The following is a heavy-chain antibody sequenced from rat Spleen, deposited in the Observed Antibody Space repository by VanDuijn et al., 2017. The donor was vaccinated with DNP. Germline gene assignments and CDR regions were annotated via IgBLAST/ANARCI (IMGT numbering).Heavy chain of an antibody. V-gene: IGHV5-7*01. CDR3: ARAGSSPFDY. Sequence: EVQLVESGGDLVQPGRSMKLSCAASGFTFGDYDMAWVRQAPKRGLEWVTTVSSNGSNTYYRDSVRGRFTISRDNAENTVYLQMNSLRSEDTATYYCARAGSSPFDYWGQGVMVTVSS. CDR1: GFTFGDYD. CDR2: VSSNGSNT. J-gene: IGHJ2*01. D-gene: IGHD5-1*01.